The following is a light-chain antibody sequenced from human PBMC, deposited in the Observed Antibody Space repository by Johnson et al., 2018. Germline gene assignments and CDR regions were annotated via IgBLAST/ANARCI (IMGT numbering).Light chain of an antibody. CDR3: GTWDSSLSAGNV. CDR1: SSNIGNNY. V-gene: IGLV1-51*02. Sequence: QSVLTQPPSVSAAPGQKVTISCSGSSSNIGNNYVSWYQQLPGTAPKLLIYENNKRPSGIPDRFSGSKSGTSATLRITGLQTGDEADYYCGTWDSSLSAGNVFGNGTKVTVL. J-gene: IGLJ1*01. CDR2: ENN.